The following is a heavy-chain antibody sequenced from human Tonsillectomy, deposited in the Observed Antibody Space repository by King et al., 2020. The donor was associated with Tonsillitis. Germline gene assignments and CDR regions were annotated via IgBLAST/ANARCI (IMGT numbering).Heavy chain of an antibody. CDR1: GFIFSNAW. V-gene: IGHV3-15*01. CDR3: TTGIAALTDGAFDI. CDR2: IKCKADGGTT. Sequence: VQLVQSGGGLVKPGGSLRLSCAASGFIFSNAWMSWVRQAPGKGLEWVGRIKCKADGGTTDYAAPVKGRFTISRDDSKNTLYLQMNSLKTEDTAVYYCTTGIAALTDGAFDIWGQGTMVTVSS. J-gene: IGHJ3*02. D-gene: IGHD6-6*01.